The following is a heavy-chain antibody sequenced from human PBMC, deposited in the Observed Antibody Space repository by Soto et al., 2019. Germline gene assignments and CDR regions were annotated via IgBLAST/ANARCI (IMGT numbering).Heavy chain of an antibody. CDR3: TTHNWNDVPYFDY. J-gene: IGHJ4*02. CDR2: IKSKTDGGTT. V-gene: IGHV3-15*01. Sequence: GGSLRLSCAASGFTFSNAWMSWVRQAPGKGLEWVGRIKSKTDGGTTDYAAPVKGRFTISRDDSKNTLYLQMNSLKTEDTAVYYCTTHNWNDVPYFDYWGQGTLVTVSS. D-gene: IGHD1-20*01. CDR1: GFTFSNAW.